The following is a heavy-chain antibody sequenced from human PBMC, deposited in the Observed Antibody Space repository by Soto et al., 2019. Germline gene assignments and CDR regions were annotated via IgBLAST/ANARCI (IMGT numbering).Heavy chain of an antibody. V-gene: IGHV3-23*01. CDR2: ISGSGGST. CDR1: GFTFSSYA. J-gene: IGHJ6*02. Sequence: PGGSLRLSCAASGFTFSSYAMSWVRQAPGKGLEWVSAISGSGGSTYYADSVKGRFTISRDNSKNTLYLQMNSLRAEDTAVYHCAKDSEAARGWWSSYYYYGMDVWGQGTTVTVSS. CDR3: AKDSEAARGWWSSYYYYGMDV. D-gene: IGHD6-6*01.